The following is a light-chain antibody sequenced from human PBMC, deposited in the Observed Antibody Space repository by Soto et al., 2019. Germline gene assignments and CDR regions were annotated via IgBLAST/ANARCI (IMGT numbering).Light chain of an antibody. J-gene: IGKJ1*01. CDR2: GAS. V-gene: IGKV3-20*01. Sequence: EIVLTQSPGTLSLSPGERATLSCRASQNVSSRNLAWYQQKPGQAPRVLIFGASSRASGIPDRFSGSGSGTDFTLTISRLEPEDFAVYYCQYYGSPSWTFGQGTKVDIK. CDR1: QNVSSRN. CDR3: QYYGSPSWT.